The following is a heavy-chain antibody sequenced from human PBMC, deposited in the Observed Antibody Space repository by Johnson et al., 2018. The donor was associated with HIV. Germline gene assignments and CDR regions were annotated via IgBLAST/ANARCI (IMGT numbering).Heavy chain of an antibody. Sequence: VQLVESGGGLVQPGGSLRLSCAASGFTFSSYAMSWVRQAPGKGLEWVSSISGSGGTTYYADSVKGRFTISRDNSKKTLYLQMNSLRPEDTAVYYCARGGGVIVGTEGAFDIWGQGTMVTVSS. D-gene: IGHD1-26*01. V-gene: IGHV3-23*04. CDR1: GFTFSSYA. CDR2: ISGSGGTT. CDR3: ARGGGVIVGTEGAFDI. J-gene: IGHJ3*02.